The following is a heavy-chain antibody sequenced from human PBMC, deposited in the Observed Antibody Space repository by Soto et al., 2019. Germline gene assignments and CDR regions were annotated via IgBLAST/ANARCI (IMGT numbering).Heavy chain of an antibody. V-gene: IGHV1-18*01. CDR3: ARGIVTVTSDAFDI. J-gene: IGHJ3*02. CDR1: GYTFTTYG. D-gene: IGHD4-17*01. Sequence: ASVKVSCKASGYTFTTYGISWVRQAPGQGLEWMGWISAYSGNTKYAQKLQGRVTMTTDTSTSTAYMELRSLRSDDTAVYYCARGIVTVTSDAFDIWYQETMVTVSS. CDR2: ISAYSGNT.